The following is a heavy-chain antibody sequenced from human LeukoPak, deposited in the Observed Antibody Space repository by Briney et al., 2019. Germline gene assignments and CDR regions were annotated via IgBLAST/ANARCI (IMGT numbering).Heavy chain of an antibody. V-gene: IGHV3-30*18. Sequence: GGSLRLSCAASGFTFSSYGMHWVRQAPGKGLERVAVISYDGSNKYYADSVKGRFTISRDNSKNTLYLQMNSLRAEDTAVYYCAKDKEGYNQLLVLLFDYWGQGTLVTVSS. J-gene: IGHJ4*02. CDR1: GFTFSSYG. D-gene: IGHD3-10*01. CDR3: AKDKEGYNQLLVLLFDY. CDR2: ISYDGSNK.